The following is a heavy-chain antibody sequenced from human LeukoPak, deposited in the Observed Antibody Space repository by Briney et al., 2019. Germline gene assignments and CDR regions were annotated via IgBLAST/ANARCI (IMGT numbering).Heavy chain of an antibody. V-gene: IGHV5-10-1*01. J-gene: IGHJ3*02. Sequence: GESLKISCKGSGYSFTSYWISWGRQMPGKGLEWMGRIDPSDSYTNYSPSFQGHVTISADKSISTAYLQWSSLKASDTAMYYCARATGYCSSTSCSLSGNRPCAAFDIWGQGTMVTVSS. CDR3: ARATGYCSSTSCSLSGNRPCAAFDI. CDR2: IDPSDSYT. CDR1: GYSFTSYW. D-gene: IGHD2-2*01.